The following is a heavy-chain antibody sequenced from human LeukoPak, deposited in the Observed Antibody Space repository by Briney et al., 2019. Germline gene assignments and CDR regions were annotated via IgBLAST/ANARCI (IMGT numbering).Heavy chain of an antibody. CDR3: ARDIGPLDY. D-gene: IGHD2-15*01. Sequence: GGALRLSCAASGFIFSSHGFHWVRQAPGKGLQWVAFIMYDVNNKHYEDSVKGRFTISRDNSKNTLYLQMNRLRVEDTAVYYCARDIGPLDYWGQGTLVTVSS. CDR1: GFIFSSHG. J-gene: IGHJ4*02. V-gene: IGHV3-30*02. CDR2: IMYDVNNK.